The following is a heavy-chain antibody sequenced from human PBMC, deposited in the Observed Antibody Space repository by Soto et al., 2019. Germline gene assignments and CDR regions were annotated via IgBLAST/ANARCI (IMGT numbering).Heavy chain of an antibody. J-gene: IGHJ4*02. CDR1: GFTFSSYA. CDR3: AKDLELRYFDRPRAASCDY. V-gene: IGHV3-23*01. D-gene: IGHD3-9*01. Sequence: EVQLLESGGGLVQPGGSLRLSCAASGFTFSSYAMSWVRQAPGKGLEWVSAISGSGGSTYYADSVKGRFTISRDNSKNTLYLQMNSLRAEDTDVYYCAKDLELRYFDRPRAASCDYWGQGTLVTVSS. CDR2: ISGSGGST.